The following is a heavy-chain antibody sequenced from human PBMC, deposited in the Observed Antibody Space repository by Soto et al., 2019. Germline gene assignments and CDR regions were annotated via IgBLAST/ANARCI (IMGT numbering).Heavy chain of an antibody. Sequence: QVQLVQSGAEVKKPGASVKVSCKASGYSFTANYIHWVRQASGQGLEWMAWINPNGGGTNYAQKFQGRVTMTRDTSISTTYMELSGLISDDTAVYYCARGAGSSSFDSWGQGTLVTVSS. CDR3: ARGAGSSSFDS. CDR1: GYSFTANY. D-gene: IGHD6-13*01. J-gene: IGHJ4*02. CDR2: INPNGGGT. V-gene: IGHV1-2*02.